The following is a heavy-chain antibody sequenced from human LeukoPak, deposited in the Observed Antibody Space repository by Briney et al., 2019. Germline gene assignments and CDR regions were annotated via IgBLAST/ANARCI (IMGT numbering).Heavy chain of an antibody. V-gene: IGHV3-11*01. CDR1: GFTFSDYH. CDR2: ISPGGGAT. CDR3: AGGLDIAVAGPGGYFDY. J-gene: IGHJ4*02. D-gene: IGHD6-19*01. Sequence: GGSLRPSCAASGFTFSDYHMNWIRQAPGKGPEWVSYISPGGGATYFADSVKGRFSISRANARYSLYLQMTGLTAENTAVYYCAGGLDIAVAGPGGYFDYWGQGTLVTVSS.